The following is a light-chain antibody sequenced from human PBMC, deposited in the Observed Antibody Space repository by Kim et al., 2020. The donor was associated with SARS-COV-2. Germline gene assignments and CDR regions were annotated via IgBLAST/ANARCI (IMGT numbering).Light chain of an antibody. CDR3: NSRDSSGYHVV. CDR1: SLGSYY. CDR2: GKN. J-gene: IGLJ2*01. Sequence: ALGQTVRITCKGDSLGSYYATWYQQKPGQAPELLIYGKNNRSSGIPDRFSGSNSGNTASLTITGTQAEDEADYYCNSRDSSGYHVVFGGGTQLTVL. V-gene: IGLV3-19*01.